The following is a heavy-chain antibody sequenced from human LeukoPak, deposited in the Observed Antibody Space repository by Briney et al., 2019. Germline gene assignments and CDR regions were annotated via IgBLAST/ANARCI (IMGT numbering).Heavy chain of an antibody. CDR1: GFTLSSFN. Sequence: GGSLRLSCAASGFTLSSFNMNWVRQAPGKGLEWVSVIYSDGNTYYAASVKGRFTISRDNSKNTLYLQMNSLRVEDTAVYYCTRASWDLWGQGALVSVSS. J-gene: IGHJ5*02. CDR3: TRASWDL. V-gene: IGHV3-66*01. CDR2: IYSDGNT.